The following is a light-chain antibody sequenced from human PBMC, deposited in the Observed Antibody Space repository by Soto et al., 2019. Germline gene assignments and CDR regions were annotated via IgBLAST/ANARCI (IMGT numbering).Light chain of an antibody. J-gene: IGKJ5*01. V-gene: IGKV1-9*01. CDR2: SAS. CDR3: QQLNSSPLP. CDR1: QGISSD. Sequence: SQLTQSPSSLTTSVEARVTITYSASQGISSDLSWYQQKPGKAPKLLFYSASTLQSGVPSRFSGSVSETAFTLSIGSRQTKDFATYYCQQLNSSPLPFGKGPRRRL.